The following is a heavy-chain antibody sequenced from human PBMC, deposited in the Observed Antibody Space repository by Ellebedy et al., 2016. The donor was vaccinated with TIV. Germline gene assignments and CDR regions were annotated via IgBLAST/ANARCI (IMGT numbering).Heavy chain of an antibody. CDR3: ARVEGGDYSTYWDL. Sequence: GESLKISCKGSGYSFTTYWIGWVRQMPGEGLEWMGIIHPGDFDTRYSPSFQGQVTISVDTSISTAYLQWNNLKASDTAMYYCARVEGGDYSTYWDLWGQGSLVIVSS. CDR2: IHPGDFDT. J-gene: IGHJ5*02. D-gene: IGHD4-11*01. V-gene: IGHV5-51*01. CDR1: GYSFTTYW.